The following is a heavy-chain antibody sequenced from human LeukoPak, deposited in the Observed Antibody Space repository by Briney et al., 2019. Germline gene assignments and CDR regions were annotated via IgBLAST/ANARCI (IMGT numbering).Heavy chain of an antibody. V-gene: IGHV4-4*07. CDR3: ARGMGELPHFDY. CDR2: IYSSGST. Sequence: SETLSLTCTVSGGSISSYYWSWIRQPAGKGLEWIGRIYSSGSTNYNPSLKSRVTMSVDTSKNQFSLKLGSVTAADTAVYYCARGMGELPHFDYWGQGTLVTVSS. J-gene: IGHJ4*02. D-gene: IGHD1-26*01. CDR1: GGSISSYY.